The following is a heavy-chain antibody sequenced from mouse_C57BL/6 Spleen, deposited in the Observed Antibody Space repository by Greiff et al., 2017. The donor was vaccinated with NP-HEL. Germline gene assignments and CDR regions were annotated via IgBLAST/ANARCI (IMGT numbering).Heavy chain of an antibody. CDR2: ISSGSSTI. CDR3: ARAGRGAMDY. CDR1: GFTFSDYG. D-gene: IGHD3-3*01. V-gene: IGHV5-17*01. Sequence: EVKVVESGGGLVKPGGSLKLSCAASGFTFSDYGMHWVRQAPEKGLEWVAYISSGSSTIYYADTVKGRFTISRDNAKNTLFLQMTSLRSEDTAMYYCARAGRGAMDYWGQGTSVTVSS. J-gene: IGHJ4*01.